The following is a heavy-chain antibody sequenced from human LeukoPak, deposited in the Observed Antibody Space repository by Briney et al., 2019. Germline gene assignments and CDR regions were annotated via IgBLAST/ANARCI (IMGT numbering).Heavy chain of an antibody. CDR3: ARGSGTDWFDP. Sequence: GGSLRLSCAASGFTFSSYGMHWVRQAPGKGLEWVAVIWYDGSNKYYADSVKGRFTISRDNSKNTLYLQMSSLRAEDTAVYYCARGSGTDWFDPWGQGTLVTVSS. D-gene: IGHD1-14*01. CDR1: GFTFSSYG. J-gene: IGHJ5*02. CDR2: IWYDGSNK. V-gene: IGHV3-33*01.